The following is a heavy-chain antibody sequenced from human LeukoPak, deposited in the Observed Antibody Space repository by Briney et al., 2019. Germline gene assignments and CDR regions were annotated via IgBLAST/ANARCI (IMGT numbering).Heavy chain of an antibody. D-gene: IGHD3-10*01. CDR3: ARVRRLDYGSGSYYPPGAVDY. CDR1: GGSISSCY. J-gene: IGHJ4*02. Sequence: PSETLSLTCTVSGGSISSCYWSWIRQPPGKGLEWIGYIYYSGSTNYNPSLKSRVTISVDTSKNQFSLKLSSVTAADTAVYYCARVRRLDYGSGSYYPPGAVDYWGQGTLVTVSS. CDR2: IYYSGST. V-gene: IGHV4-59*01.